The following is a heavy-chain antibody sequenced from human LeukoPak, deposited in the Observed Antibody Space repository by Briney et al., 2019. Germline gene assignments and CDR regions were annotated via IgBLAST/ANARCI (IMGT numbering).Heavy chain of an antibody. CDR2: INHGGST. CDR3: ARYLDYGGNSRVFQH. D-gene: IGHD4-23*01. V-gene: IGHV4-34*01. CDR1: GGFLSAYY. J-gene: IGHJ1*01. Sequence: SETLSLTCAVYGGFLSAYYWTWIRQPPGKGLEWIGEINHGGSTNYDPSLKSRVTISIDTSKNQFSLKLSSMTAADTAVYYCARYLDYGGNSRVFQHWGQGTLVTVSS.